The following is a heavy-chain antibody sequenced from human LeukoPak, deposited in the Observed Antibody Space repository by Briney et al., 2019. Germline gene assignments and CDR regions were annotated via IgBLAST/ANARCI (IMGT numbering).Heavy chain of an antibody. V-gene: IGHV1-69*06. CDR3: ATGRTYYYGSGRMTAAFDY. Sequence: SVKVSCKASGGTFSSYAISWVRQAPGQGLEWMGGIIPIFGTANYAQKFQGRVTMTEDTSTDTAYMELSSLRSEDTAVYYCATGRTYYYGSGRMTAAFDYWGQGTLVTVSS. CDR2: IIPIFGTA. CDR1: GGTFSSYA. J-gene: IGHJ4*02. D-gene: IGHD3-10*01.